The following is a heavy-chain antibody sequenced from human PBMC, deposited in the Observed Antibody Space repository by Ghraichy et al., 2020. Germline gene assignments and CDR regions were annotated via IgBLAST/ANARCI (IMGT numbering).Heavy chain of an antibody. CDR2: ISGSGGST. V-gene: IGHV3-23*01. D-gene: IGHD3-10*01. Sequence: GSLRLSCAASGFTFSSYAMSWVRQAPGKGLEWVSAISGSGGSTYYADSVKGRFTISRDNSKNTLYLQMNSLRAEDTAVYYCAKDVSYYGSGNYYSTRYYYRIDVWGQGTTVTVSS. J-gene: IGHJ6*02. CDR1: GFTFSSYA. CDR3: AKDVSYYGSGNYYSTRYYYRIDV.